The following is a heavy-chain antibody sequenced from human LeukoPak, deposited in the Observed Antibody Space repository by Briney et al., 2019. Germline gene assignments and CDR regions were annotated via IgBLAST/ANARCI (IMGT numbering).Heavy chain of an antibody. CDR1: GGSITSSTYS. D-gene: IGHD4-17*01. J-gene: IGHJ3*02. V-gene: IGHV4-39*02. Sequence: SETLSLTCSVSGGSITSSTYSWGWIRQPPGKGLEWIGSFYYTGDTYYGPSLKSRVTISVDSSKNHFSLNLTSLTAADTAVYYCARLGKSGMTTVTTRAFDIWGQGTMVTVSS. CDR2: FYYTGDT. CDR3: ARLGKSGMTTVTTRAFDI.